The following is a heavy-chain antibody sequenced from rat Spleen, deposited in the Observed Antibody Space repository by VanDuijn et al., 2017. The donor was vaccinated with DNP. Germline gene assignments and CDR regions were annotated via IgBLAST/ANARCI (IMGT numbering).Heavy chain of an antibody. CDR3: TTSGDG. D-gene: IGHD1-1*01. V-gene: IGHV5S13*01. CDR2: IRTVGDNA. CDR1: GFTFSKYG. Sequence: EVQLVESGGGLVQPGRSLKLSCGASGFTFSKYGMAWVRQAPTKGLEWVASIRTVGDNAYYRDSVNGRFTISRDNAKNTQYLQMDSLRSEDTATYYCTTSGDGWGQGVMVTVSS. J-gene: IGHJ2*01.